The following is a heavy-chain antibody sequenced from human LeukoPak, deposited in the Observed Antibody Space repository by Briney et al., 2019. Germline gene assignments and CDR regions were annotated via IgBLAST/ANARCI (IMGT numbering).Heavy chain of an antibody. CDR1: GGSISSYY. J-gene: IGHJ5*02. D-gene: IGHD5-18*01. V-gene: IGHV4-59*01. Sequence: SETLSLTCTVSGGSISSYYWSWIRQPPGKGLEWIGSIYYSGSTNYNPSLKSRVTISVDTSKNQFSLKLSSVTAADTAVYYCASASGYSYGSFGWFDPWGQGTLVTVSS. CDR2: IYYSGST. CDR3: ASASGYSYGSFGWFDP.